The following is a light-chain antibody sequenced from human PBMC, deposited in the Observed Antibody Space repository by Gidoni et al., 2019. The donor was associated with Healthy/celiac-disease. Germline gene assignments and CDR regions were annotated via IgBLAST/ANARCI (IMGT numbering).Light chain of an antibody. J-gene: IGLJ3*02. V-gene: IGLV2-11*01. Sequence: QSALTQPRPVSGSPGQSVTISCTGTSSDVGCYNYVSLYQQHPGKAPKLMIYDVSKRPSGVPDRFSGSKSGNTDSLTISGLQAEDEADYYCCSYAGSYTWLFGGGTKLTVL. CDR1: SSDVGCYNY. CDR2: DVS. CDR3: CSYAGSYTWL.